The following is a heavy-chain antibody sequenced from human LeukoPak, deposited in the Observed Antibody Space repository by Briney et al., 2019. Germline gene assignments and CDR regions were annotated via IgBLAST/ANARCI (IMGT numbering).Heavy chain of an antibody. CDR2: IYYSGST. CDR1: GGSISSGGYY. D-gene: IGHD3-22*01. J-gene: IGHJ4*02. Sequence: SETLSLTCTVSGGSISSGGYYWSWIRQHPGKGLEWIGYIYYSGSTYYNPSLKSRVTISVDTSKNQFSLKLSSVTAADTAVYYCARVYYDSSGYSYYFDYWGQGTLVAVSS. V-gene: IGHV4-31*03. CDR3: ARVYYDSSGYSYYFDY.